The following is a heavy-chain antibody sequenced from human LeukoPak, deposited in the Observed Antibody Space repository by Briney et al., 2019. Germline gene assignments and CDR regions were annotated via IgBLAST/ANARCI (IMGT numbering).Heavy chain of an antibody. D-gene: IGHD5-18*01. CDR1: GGTFSSYA. J-gene: IGHJ5*02. CDR3: ARCPLDTGGDNWFDP. Sequence: PVKVSCKASGGTFSSYAISWVRQAPGQGLEWMGGIIPIFGTANYAQKFQGRVTITADESTSTAYMELSSLRSEDTAVYYCARCPLDTGGDNWFDPWGQGTLVTVSS. V-gene: IGHV1-69*13. CDR2: IIPIFGTA.